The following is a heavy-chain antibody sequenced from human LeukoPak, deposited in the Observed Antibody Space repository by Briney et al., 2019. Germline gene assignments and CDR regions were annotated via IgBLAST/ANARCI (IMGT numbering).Heavy chain of an antibody. CDR2: INGDGSST. CDR3: ARGALGGFDI. CDR1: GFTSSNYW. Sequence: PGGSLRLSCAASGFTSSNYWMHWLRQTPGKGLVWVSHINGDGSSTTYADSVKGRFTFSRDIAKNTLSLQINSLRTEDSAVYYCARGALGGFDIWGQGTVVTVSS. V-gene: IGHV3-74*01. J-gene: IGHJ3*02. D-gene: IGHD7-27*01.